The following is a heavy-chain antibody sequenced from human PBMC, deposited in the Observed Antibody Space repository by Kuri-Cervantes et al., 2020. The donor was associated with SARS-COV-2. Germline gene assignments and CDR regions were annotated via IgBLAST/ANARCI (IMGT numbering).Heavy chain of an antibody. CDR2: ISSSSHYI. D-gene: IGHD5-18*01. CDR1: GFTFSGYT. V-gene: IGHV3-21*01. CDR3: ASSHGYSYGWVY. J-gene: IGHJ4*02. Sequence: GGSLRLSCAASGFTFSGYTMNWVRQAPGKGLEWVSSISSSSHYIYYADSVKGRFTISRDNSKNSLYLQMNSLRAEDTAVYYCASSHGYSYGWVYWGQGTLVTVSS.